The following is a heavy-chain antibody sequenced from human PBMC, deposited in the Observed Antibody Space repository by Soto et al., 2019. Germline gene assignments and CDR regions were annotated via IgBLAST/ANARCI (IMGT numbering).Heavy chain of an antibody. CDR1: GFTFDDYA. Sequence: GGSLRLSCAASGFTFDDYAMHWVRQAPGKGLEWVSGISWNSGSIGYADSVKGRFTISRDNAKNSLYLQMNSLRAEDTALYYCAKSRSLVVVAATFDYWGQGTLVTVSS. D-gene: IGHD2-15*01. CDR3: AKSRSLVVVAATFDY. V-gene: IGHV3-9*01. J-gene: IGHJ4*02. CDR2: ISWNSGSI.